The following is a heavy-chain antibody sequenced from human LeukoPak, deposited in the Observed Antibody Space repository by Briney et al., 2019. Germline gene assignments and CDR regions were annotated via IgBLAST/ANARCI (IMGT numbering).Heavy chain of an antibody. CDR1: GFTFSTYG. CDR3: AGGYSYGDY. D-gene: IGHD5-18*01. J-gene: IGHJ4*02. CDR2: ISGSGGST. Sequence: GGSLRLSCAASGFTFSTYGMNWVREAPGKGLEWVSGISGSGGSTYYVDSVKGRFTISRDNSKNTLYLQMNSLRAEDTAVYYCAGGYSYGDYWGQGTLVTVSS. V-gene: IGHV3-23*01.